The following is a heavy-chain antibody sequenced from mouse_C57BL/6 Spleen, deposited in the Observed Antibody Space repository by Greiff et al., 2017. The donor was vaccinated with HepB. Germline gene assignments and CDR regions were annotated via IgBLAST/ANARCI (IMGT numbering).Heavy chain of an antibody. D-gene: IGHD1-1*01. CDR3: ARSGITTGWYFDV. CDR2: IDPNSGGT. CDR1: GYTFTSYW. J-gene: IGHJ1*03. Sequence: QSCKASGYTFTSYWMHWVKQRPGRGLEWIGRIDPNSGGTKYNEKFKSKATLTVDKPSSTAYMQLSSLTSEDSAVYYCARSGITTGWYFDVWGTGTTVTVSS. V-gene: IGHV1-72*01.